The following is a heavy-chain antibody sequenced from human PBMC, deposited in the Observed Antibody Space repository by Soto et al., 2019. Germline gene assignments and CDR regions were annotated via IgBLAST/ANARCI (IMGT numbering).Heavy chain of an antibody. Sequence: SETLSLTCAVYGGSFNDDYWSWIRQPPGKGLEWIGEINDSGSTKYNPSLKSRVTISVDTSKNQFSLKLSSLTAADTAVYYCASALYCSSGACSFDPWGQGTLVTVSS. CDR1: GGSFNDDY. CDR2: INDSGST. J-gene: IGHJ5*02. D-gene: IGHD2-15*01. CDR3: ASALYCSSGACSFDP. V-gene: IGHV4-34*01.